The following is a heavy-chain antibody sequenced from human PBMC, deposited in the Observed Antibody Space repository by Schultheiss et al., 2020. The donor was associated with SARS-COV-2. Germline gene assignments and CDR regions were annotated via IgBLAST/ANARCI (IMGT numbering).Heavy chain of an antibody. D-gene: IGHD3-10*01. J-gene: IGHJ5*02. CDR2: IYYSGST. V-gene: IGHV4-31*03. CDR3: ARGTTYGSSPWLDP. CDR1: GGSISSGGYY. Sequence: SETLSLTCTVSGGSISSGGYYWSWIRQHPGKCLEWIGYIYYSGSTYYNPSLKSRVTISVDTSKNQFSLKLSSVTAADTAVYYCARGTTYGSSPWLDPWGQGTLITVSS.